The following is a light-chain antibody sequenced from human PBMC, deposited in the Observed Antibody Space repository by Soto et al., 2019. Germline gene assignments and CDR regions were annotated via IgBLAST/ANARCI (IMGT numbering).Light chain of an antibody. J-gene: IGLJ1*01. V-gene: IGLV2-14*01. Sequence: QSVLTQPASVSGSPGQSITISCTGTSSDVGGYNYVSWYQQHPGKAPKLMIYEVSNRPSGVSNRFSGSKSGNTASLTLSGLQAEDEADYYCSSYTSSSTYVFGTGTK. CDR2: EVS. CDR1: SSDVGGYNY. CDR3: SSYTSSSTYV.